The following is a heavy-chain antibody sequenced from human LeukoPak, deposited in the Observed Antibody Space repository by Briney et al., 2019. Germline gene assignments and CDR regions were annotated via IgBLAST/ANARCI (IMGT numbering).Heavy chain of an antibody. J-gene: IGHJ1*01. Sequence: ASVKVSCKASGYTFTSYGISWVRQAPGQGLEWMGWISAYNGNTNYAQKLQGRVTMTTDTSTSTAYMELRSLRSDDTAVYYRAREGPNYYDSSGYPPEYFQHWGQGTLVTVSS. CDR1: GYTFTSYG. CDR2: ISAYNGNT. CDR3: AREGPNYYDSSGYPPEYFQH. V-gene: IGHV1-18*01. D-gene: IGHD3-22*01.